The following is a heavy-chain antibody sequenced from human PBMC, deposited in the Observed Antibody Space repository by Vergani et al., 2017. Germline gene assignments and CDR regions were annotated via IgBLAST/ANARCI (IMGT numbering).Heavy chain of an antibody. D-gene: IGHD6-19*01. CDR1: GAYIRSSNYY. V-gene: IGHV4-39*01. CDR2: IYYRWST. Sequence: QLQLQESGPGLVKPSATLSLTCSVSGAYIRSSNYYWGWIRQPPGKGLEWIASIYYRWSTYYNPSLKSRVTISVDTSKNQFSLKRSSVTAADTAVYFCARHSTVEWLVKLGWIDPWGQGILVTVSS. J-gene: IGHJ5*02. CDR3: ARHSTVEWLVKLGWIDP.